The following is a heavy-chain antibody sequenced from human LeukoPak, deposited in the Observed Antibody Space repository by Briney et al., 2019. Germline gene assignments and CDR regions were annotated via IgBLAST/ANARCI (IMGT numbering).Heavy chain of an antibody. CDR1: GGSISSSSYY. J-gene: IGHJ4*02. V-gene: IGHV4-39*07. CDR2: IYYSGST. D-gene: IGHD3-10*01. Sequence: SETLSLTCTVSGGSISSSSYYWGWIRQPPGKGLEWIGSIYYSGSTYYNPSLKSRVTISVDTSKNQFSLKLSSVTAADTAVYYCARILGVTDYWGQGTLVTVSS. CDR3: ARILGVTDY.